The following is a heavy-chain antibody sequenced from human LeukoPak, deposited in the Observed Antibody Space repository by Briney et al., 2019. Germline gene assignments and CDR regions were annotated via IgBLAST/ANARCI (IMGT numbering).Heavy chain of an antibody. CDR2: ISTDGYTT. CDR3: VVGGSPGY. CDR1: GFTFSSYW. D-gene: IGHD2-15*01. V-gene: IGHV3-74*01. J-gene: IGHJ4*02. Sequence: GGSLRLSCAASGFTFSSYWMHWVRQAPRKGLVWVSRISTDGYTTDYADFVQGRLTASRDNTKNTWSLEMNSLRAEDTAVYYCVVGGSPGYWGQGTLVTVSS.